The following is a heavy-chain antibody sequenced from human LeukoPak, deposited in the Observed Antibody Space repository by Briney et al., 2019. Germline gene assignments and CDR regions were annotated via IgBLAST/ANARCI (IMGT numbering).Heavy chain of an antibody. D-gene: IGHD5-18*01. CDR3: AKLGGVGYSIFDY. CDR1: GFTFSSYG. V-gene: IGHV3-23*01. J-gene: IGHJ4*02. Sequence: GGSLRLSCAASGFTFSSYGMSWVRQAPGKGLEWVSAISGSGGSTYYADSVKGRFTISRDNSKNTLYLQMNSLRAEDTAVYYCAKLGGVGYSIFDYWGQGTLVTVSS. CDR2: ISGSGGST.